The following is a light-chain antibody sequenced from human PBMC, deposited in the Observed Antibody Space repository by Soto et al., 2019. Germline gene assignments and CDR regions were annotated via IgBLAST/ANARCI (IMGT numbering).Light chain of an antibody. Sequence: QSVLTQPPSVSAAPGQKVTISCSGSSSNIENNYVSWYQHLPGAAPKLLIYDNTERPSGIPDRFSGSKSGTSATLGITGLQTGDEGNYYCGTWDGSLSAGVFGRGTKLTVL. CDR3: GTWDGSLSAGV. CDR2: DNT. CDR1: SSNIENNY. J-gene: IGLJ2*01. V-gene: IGLV1-51*01.